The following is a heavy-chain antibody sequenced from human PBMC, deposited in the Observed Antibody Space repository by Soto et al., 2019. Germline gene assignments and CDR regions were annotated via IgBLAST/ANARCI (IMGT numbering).Heavy chain of an antibody. V-gene: IGHV1-18*01. CDR1: GGTFSSYA. J-gene: IGHJ4*02. Sequence: ASVKVSCKASGGTFSSYAISWVRQAPGQGLEWMGWISAYNGNTNYAQKPQGRVTMTTDTSTSTAYMELRSLRSDDTAVYYCARGMDYYDSSGYYYGYWGQGTLVTVSS. CDR3: ARGMDYYDSSGYYYGY. CDR2: ISAYNGNT. D-gene: IGHD3-22*01.